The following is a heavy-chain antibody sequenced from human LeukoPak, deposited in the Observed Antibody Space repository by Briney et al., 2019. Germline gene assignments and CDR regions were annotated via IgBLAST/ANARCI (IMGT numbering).Heavy chain of an antibody. J-gene: IGHJ4*02. CDR1: GFTFSSFA. V-gene: IGHV3-64*02. CDR2: VSSSASST. CDR3: ARDSGNVLYYFDC. Sequence: GGSLRLSCAASGFTFSSFAMHWVRPAPGKGLEYVSAVSSSASSTYYADSVKGRFTIPRDNSKNTLYLQMGSLRAEDTAVYYCARDSGNVLYYFDCWGQGTLVTVSS. D-gene: IGHD3-10*02.